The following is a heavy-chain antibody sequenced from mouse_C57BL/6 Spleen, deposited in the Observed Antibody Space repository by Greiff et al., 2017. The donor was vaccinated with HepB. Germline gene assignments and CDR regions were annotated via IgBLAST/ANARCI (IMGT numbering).Heavy chain of an antibody. D-gene: IGHD5-1*01. CDR3: ARDRGTSSSFDY. CDR1: GFTFSSYA. CDR2: ISDGGSYT. V-gene: IGHV5-4*01. J-gene: IGHJ2*01. Sequence: EVQGVESGGGLVKPGGSLKLSCAASGFTFSSYAMSWVRQTPEKRLEWVATISDGGSYTYYPDNVKGRFTISRDNAKNNLYLQMSHLKSEDTAMYYCARDRGTSSSFDYWGQGTTLTVSS.